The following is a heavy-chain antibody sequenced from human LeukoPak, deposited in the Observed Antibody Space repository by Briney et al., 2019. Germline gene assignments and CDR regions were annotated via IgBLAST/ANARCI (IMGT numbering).Heavy chain of an antibody. CDR1: GFTFSSYA. D-gene: IGHD3-3*01. Sequence: GGSLRLSCAASGFTFSSYAMHWVRQAPGKGLEWVAVISYDGSNKYYADSVKGRFTISRDNSKNTLYLQMNSLRAEDTAVYYCARWGYRSGYGYWGQGTLVTVSS. V-gene: IGHV3-30-3*01. J-gene: IGHJ4*02. CDR3: ARWGYRSGYGY. CDR2: ISYDGSNK.